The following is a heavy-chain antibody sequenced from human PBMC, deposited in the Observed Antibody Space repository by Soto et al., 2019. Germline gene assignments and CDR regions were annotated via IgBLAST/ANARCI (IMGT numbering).Heavy chain of an antibody. CDR1: GGSISSNY. D-gene: IGHD5-18*01. J-gene: IGHJ4*02. Sequence: PSETLSLTCTVSGGSISSNYWSWIRPPPGKGREWIGYIYYSGRTNYNPSLKSRVTIFVDTSKNHFSLKVSSVSAADTAVYYCARNVDTTRAYYFDSWGQGTLVTVSS. CDR3: ARNVDTTRAYYFDS. CDR2: IYYSGRT. V-gene: IGHV4-59*01.